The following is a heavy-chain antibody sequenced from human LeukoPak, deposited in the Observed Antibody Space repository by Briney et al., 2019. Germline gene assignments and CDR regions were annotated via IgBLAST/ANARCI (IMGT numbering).Heavy chain of an antibody. J-gene: IGHJ5*02. V-gene: IGHV1-46*01. CDR1: GYTFTTYY. D-gene: IGHD2-15*01. Sequence: ASVKVSCKASGYTFTTYYMHWVRQAPGQGLEWMGIINPSGGSTSYAQKFQGRVTMTRDTSTSTVYMELSSLRSEDTAVYFCVRENLLYCSGGTCYWLDPWGQGSRVIVSS. CDR2: INPSGGST. CDR3: VRENLLYCSGGTCYWLDP.